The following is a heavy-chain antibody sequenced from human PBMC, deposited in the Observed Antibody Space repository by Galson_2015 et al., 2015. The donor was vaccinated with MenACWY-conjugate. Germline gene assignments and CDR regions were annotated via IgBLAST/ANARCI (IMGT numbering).Heavy chain of an antibody. CDR1: GGSISSYY. D-gene: IGHD3-16*01. CDR3: ARDAPRGYYYYGMDV. Sequence: ETLSLTCTVSGGSISSYYWSWIRQPPGKGLEWIGYIYYSGSTNYNPSLKSRVTISVDTSKNQFSLKLSSVTAADTAVYYCARDAPRGYYYYGMDVWGQGTTVTVSS. V-gene: IGHV4-59*01. CDR2: IYYSGST. J-gene: IGHJ6*02.